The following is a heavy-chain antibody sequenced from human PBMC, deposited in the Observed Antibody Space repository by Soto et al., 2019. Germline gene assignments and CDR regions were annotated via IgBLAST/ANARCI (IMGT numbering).Heavy chain of an antibody. Sequence: GGSLRLSCAASGFTFSTYSMNWVRQAPGKGLEWVSSISSSSSYIYYADSVKGRFTISRDTSKNTVYLQMNSLRAEDTAMYYCVRDKGIPVTAWGQGTLVTVYS. CDR1: GFTFSTYS. D-gene: IGHD6-19*01. CDR2: ISSSSSYI. J-gene: IGHJ4*02. V-gene: IGHV3-21*04. CDR3: VRDKGIPVTA.